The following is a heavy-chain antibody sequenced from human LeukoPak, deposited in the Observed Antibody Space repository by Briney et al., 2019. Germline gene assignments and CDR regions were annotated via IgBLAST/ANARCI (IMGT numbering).Heavy chain of an antibody. V-gene: IGHV1-2*02. D-gene: IGHD6-13*01. Sequence: ASVKVSCKASGYTFTSYYMHWVRQAPGQGLEWMGWINPNSGGTNYAQKFQGRVTMTRDTSISTAYMELSSLRSEDTAVYYCASIAAAGTRFDYWGQGTLVTVSS. J-gene: IGHJ4*02. CDR3: ASIAAAGTRFDY. CDR2: INPNSGGT. CDR1: GYTFTSYY.